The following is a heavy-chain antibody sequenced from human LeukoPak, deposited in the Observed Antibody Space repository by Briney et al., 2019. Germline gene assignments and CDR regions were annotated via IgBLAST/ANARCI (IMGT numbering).Heavy chain of an antibody. J-gene: IGHJ4*02. V-gene: IGHV1-2*02. Sequence: ASVKVSCKASGYSFTAFYIHWVRQAPGQGLEWMGWIHPRSGDTRYTQKFQGRVTMARDTSISTVYMDLSSLGSDDTAVYYCARDGEYGTGSYYRGSFDYWGQGILVTVSS. CDR3: ARDGEYGTGSYYRGSFDY. CDR2: IHPRSGDT. CDR1: GYSFTAFY. D-gene: IGHD3-10*01.